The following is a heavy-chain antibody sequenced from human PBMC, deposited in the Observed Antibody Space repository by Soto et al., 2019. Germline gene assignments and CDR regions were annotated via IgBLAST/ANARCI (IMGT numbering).Heavy chain of an antibody. CDR1: GIKFSSFG. J-gene: IGHJ5*02. V-gene: IGHV3-33*01. CDR3: ARDMFYFDGSGPSSGGFDP. CDR2: VWYDGKDK. D-gene: IGHD3-10*01. Sequence: QVQVVESGGGVVQPGTSLRLSCATSGIKFSSFGMHWVRQAPGKGLEWVALVWYDGKDKYYADSVKGRFTISRDNSKNTLYLQMNSLRVDDTAVYYCARDMFYFDGSGPSSGGFDPWGQGTLVTVSS.